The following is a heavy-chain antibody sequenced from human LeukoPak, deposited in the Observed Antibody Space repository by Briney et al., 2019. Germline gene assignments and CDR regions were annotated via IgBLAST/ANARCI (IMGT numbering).Heavy chain of an antibody. CDR2: ISHSGST. CDR3: ARGRGNQLWFGEARSWFDP. D-gene: IGHD3-10*01. Sequence: SETLSLTCAVYGGSFSGYYWSWIRQPPGKGLEWIGEISHSGSTNYNPSLKSRVTISVDTSKNQFSLKLSSVTAADTTVYYCARGRGNQLWFGEARSWFDPWGQGTLVTVSS. J-gene: IGHJ5*02. CDR1: GGSFSGYY. V-gene: IGHV4-34*01.